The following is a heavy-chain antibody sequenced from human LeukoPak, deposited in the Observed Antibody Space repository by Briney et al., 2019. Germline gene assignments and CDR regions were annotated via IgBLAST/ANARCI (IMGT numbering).Heavy chain of an antibody. CDR1: GFTFSSYW. CDR3: ARGVGATNSNWFDP. Sequence: PGGSLRLSCAASGFTFSSYWMHWVRQAPGKGLVWVSRINSDGSSTSYADSVKGRFTISRDNAKNTPYLQMNSLRAEDTAVYYCARGVGATNSNWFDPWGQGTLVTVSS. CDR2: INSDGSST. J-gene: IGHJ5*02. V-gene: IGHV3-74*01. D-gene: IGHD1-26*01.